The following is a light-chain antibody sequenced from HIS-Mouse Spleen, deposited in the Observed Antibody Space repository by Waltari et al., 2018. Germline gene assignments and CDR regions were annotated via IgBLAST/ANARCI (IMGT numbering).Light chain of an antibody. Sequence: SYVLTQPPSVSVAPGKTARSTCRGNNIGSKSGHWYQQKPGQAPLLVVYDDSDRPSGIPERFSGSNSGNTATLTISRVEAGDEADYYCQVWDSSSDHWVFGGGTKLTVL. CDR2: DDS. CDR3: QVWDSSSDHWV. J-gene: IGLJ3*02. V-gene: IGLV3-21*03. CDR1: NIGSKS.